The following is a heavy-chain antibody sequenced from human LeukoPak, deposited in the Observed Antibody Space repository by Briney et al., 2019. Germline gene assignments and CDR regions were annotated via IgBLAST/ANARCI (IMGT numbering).Heavy chain of an antibody. Sequence: GGSLRLSCAASGFTVSSNYMSWVRQAPGKGLEWVSVIYSGGSTYYADSVKGRFTISRDNPKNTLYLQMNSLRAEDTAVYYCARDSIAAAEDYWGQGTLVTVSS. CDR3: ARDSIAAAEDY. V-gene: IGHV3-53*01. CDR1: GFTVSSNY. J-gene: IGHJ4*02. D-gene: IGHD6-13*01. CDR2: IYSGGST.